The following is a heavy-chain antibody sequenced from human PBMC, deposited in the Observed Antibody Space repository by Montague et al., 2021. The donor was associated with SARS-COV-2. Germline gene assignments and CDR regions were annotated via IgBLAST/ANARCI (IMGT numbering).Heavy chain of an antibody. CDR3: ARYTSQIRFYVFDYGMDV. D-gene: IGHD5/OR15-5a*01. V-gene: IGHV4-59*01. J-gene: IGHJ6*02. CDR1: GGSISSYY. Sequence: SETLSLTCTVSGGSISSYYWSWIRQPPGKGLEWIGYIYYSGSTNYNPSLKSRVTISVDTSKNQFSLKLSSVTAADTAVYYCARYTSQIRFYVFDYGMDVWGQGTTVTVSS. CDR2: IYYSGST.